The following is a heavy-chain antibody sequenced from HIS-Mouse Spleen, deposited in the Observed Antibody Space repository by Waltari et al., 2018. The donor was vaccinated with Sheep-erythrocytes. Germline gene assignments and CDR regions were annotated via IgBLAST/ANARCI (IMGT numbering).Heavy chain of an antibody. D-gene: IGHD1-26*01. J-gene: IGHJ4*02. CDR3: AQTGATTPHFDY. CDR1: GGTFSSYA. Sequence: QVQLVQSGAEVKKPGSSVKVSCKASGGTFSSYASSWVRQAPGQGLEWMGRIIPILGIANYAQKFQGRVTITADKSTSTAYMELSSLRSEYTAVYYCAQTGATTPHFDYWGQGTLVTVSS. V-gene: IGHV1-69*04. CDR2: IIPILGIA.